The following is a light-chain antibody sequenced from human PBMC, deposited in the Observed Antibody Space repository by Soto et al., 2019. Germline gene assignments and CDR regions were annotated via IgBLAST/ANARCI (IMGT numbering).Light chain of an antibody. Sequence: EIVLTQSPGTLSLSPGERATLSFRASQSVSSNLAWYQQRPDQAPRLVIYDTSARATGIPARFTGSGSGSDFTLSISRLETEDFAVYYCHQYGSAPITFGQGTRLEIK. CDR1: QSVSSN. V-gene: IGKV3-20*01. CDR3: HQYGSAPIT. CDR2: DTS. J-gene: IGKJ5*01.